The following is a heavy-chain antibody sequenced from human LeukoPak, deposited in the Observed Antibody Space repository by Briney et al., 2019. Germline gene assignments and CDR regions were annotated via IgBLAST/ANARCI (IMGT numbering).Heavy chain of an antibody. V-gene: IGHV3-64D*06. Sequence: GGSLRLSCSASGFIISNYAMHWVRQAPGKGLEYLSAISANGGSTYYADSVKGRFTISRGNSRNTLYLQMSSLRAEDTAIYHCLKDLYKGDSSSWYYFHYWGQGTLVIVSA. CDR1: GFIISNYA. CDR2: ISANGGST. D-gene: IGHD6-13*01. CDR3: LKDLYKGDSSSWYYFHY. J-gene: IGHJ4*02.